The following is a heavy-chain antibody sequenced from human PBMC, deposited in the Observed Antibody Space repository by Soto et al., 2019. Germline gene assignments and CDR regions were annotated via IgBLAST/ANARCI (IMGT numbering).Heavy chain of an antibody. J-gene: IGHJ3*02. CDR2: IIPILGIA. CDR1: GGTFSSYT. V-gene: IGHV1-69*08. Sequence: QVQLVQSGAEVKKPGSSVKVSCKASGGTFSSYTISWVRQAPGQGLEWMGRIIPILGIANYAQKFQGRVTITADKSTSTDYMELSSLRSEDTAVYYCARELGTNDAFDIWGQGTMVTVSS. CDR3: ARELGTNDAFDI.